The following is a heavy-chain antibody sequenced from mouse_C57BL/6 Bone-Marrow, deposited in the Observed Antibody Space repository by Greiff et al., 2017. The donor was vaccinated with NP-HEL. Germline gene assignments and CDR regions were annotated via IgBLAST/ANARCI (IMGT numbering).Heavy chain of an antibody. Sequence: DVMLVESGGDLVKPGGSLKLSCAASGFPFSSYGMSWVRQTPDKRLEWVATISSGGSYTYYPDSVKGRFTISRDNAKNTLYLQMSSLKSEDTAMYYCARHYYGSSYYFDYWGQGTTLTVSS. V-gene: IGHV5-6*02. J-gene: IGHJ2*01. D-gene: IGHD1-1*01. CDR3: ARHYYGSSYYFDY. CDR1: GFPFSSYG. CDR2: ISSGGSYT.